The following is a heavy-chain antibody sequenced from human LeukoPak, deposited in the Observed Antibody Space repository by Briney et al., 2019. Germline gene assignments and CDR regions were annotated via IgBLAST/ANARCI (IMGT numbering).Heavy chain of an antibody. D-gene: IGHD2-21*02. V-gene: IGHV3-48*01. CDR2: ISSSSSTI. CDR1: GFTFSSYS. CDR3: ARDQYCGGDCPIPTWFDP. J-gene: IGHJ5*02. Sequence: GGSLRLSCAASGFTFSSYSMNWVRQAPGKGLEWVSYISSSSSTIYYADSVKGRFTISRDNAKNSLYLQMNSLRAEDTAVYYCARDQYCGGDCPIPTWFDPWGQGTLVTVSS.